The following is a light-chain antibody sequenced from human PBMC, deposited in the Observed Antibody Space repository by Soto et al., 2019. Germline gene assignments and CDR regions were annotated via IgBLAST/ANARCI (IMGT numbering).Light chain of an antibody. CDR3: QQYNTWPPYMYT. CDR1: QSLSSN. V-gene: IGKV3-15*01. CDR2: GAS. J-gene: IGKJ2*01. Sequence: EIVMTQSPATLSVSPGERATLSCRASQSLSSNLAWYQQKPGQAPRLLIYGASTRATGIPARFSGSGSGTEFNLTIISLQSEDFAVYYCQQYNTWPPYMYTFGQGTKLEIK.